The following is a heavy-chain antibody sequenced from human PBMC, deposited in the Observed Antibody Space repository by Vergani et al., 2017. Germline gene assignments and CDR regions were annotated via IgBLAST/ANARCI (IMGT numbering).Heavy chain of an antibody. CDR3: ARDDSSGGTGFDY. CDR2: IIPIFGTA. CDR1: GGTFSSYA. J-gene: IGHJ4*02. V-gene: IGHV1-69*06. Sequence: QVQLVQSGAEVKKPGSSVKVSCKASGGTFSSYAISWVRQAPGQGLEWMGGIIPIFGTANYAQKLQGRVTMTTDTSTSTAYMELRSLRSDDTAVYYCARDDSSGGTGFDYWGQGTLVTVSS. D-gene: IGHD6-19*01.